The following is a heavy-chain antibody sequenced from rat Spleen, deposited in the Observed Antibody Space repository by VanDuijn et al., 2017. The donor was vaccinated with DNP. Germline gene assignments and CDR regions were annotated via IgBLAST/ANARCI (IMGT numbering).Heavy chain of an antibody. Sequence: EVQLVESGGGPVQPGRSLKLSCVASGFNFIDYWMGWVRQAPKKGLEWVATISTSGSRTYYPDSVKGRFTISRDNAKSSLYLQMDSLRSEDTATYFCTRDSGDWYFDFWGPGTMVTVSS. D-gene: IGHD1-1*01. CDR1: GFNFIDYW. CDR2: ISTSGSRT. J-gene: IGHJ1*01. V-gene: IGHV5-20*01. CDR3: TRDSGDWYFDF.